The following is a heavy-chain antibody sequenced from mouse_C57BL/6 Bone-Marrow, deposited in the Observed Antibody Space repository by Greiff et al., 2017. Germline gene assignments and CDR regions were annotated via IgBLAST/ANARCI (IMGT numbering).Heavy chain of an antibody. CDR3: ASTYDGYYAWFAY. CDR1: GYSFTDYN. Sequence: VQLQQSGPELVKPGASGKISCKASGYSFTDYNMNWVKQSNGKSLEWIGVINPNYGTTSYNQKFKGKATLTVDQSSSTAYMQLNSLTSEYSAVYYVASTYDGYYAWFAYWGQATLVTVSA. D-gene: IGHD2-3*01. J-gene: IGHJ3*01. V-gene: IGHV1-39*01. CDR2: INPNYGTT.